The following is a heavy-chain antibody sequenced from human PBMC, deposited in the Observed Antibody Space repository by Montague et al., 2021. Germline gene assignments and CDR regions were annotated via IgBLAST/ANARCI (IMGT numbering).Heavy chain of an antibody. J-gene: IGHJ4*02. Sequence: LRLSCAASGFTFSSYWMHWVRQAPGKGLVWVSTIKTDGSSTNYADSVKGRFTISRDNAKNTLYLQMNSLRVEDTAVYYCARSYDSWGQGALATVSS. V-gene: IGHV3-74*01. CDR2: IKTDGSST. CDR1: GFTFSSYW. CDR3: ARSYDS. D-gene: IGHD3-10*01.